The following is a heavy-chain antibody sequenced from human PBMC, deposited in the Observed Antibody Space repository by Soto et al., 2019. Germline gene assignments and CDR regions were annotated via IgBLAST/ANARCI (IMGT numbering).Heavy chain of an antibody. CDR3: ASCMNPFGHNYCSFDF. CDR2: VSYAGSNQ. J-gene: IGHJ4*02. V-gene: IGHV3-30-3*01. D-gene: IGHD5-12*01. CDR1: GFTFSSYA. Sequence: PGGSLRLSCAASGFTFSSYAIHWVRQAPGKGLEWVAVVSYAGSNQYYADSVKGRFTISRDNSQNTLYLQMNSLRAEDTAVYYCASCMNPFGHNYCSFDFCRQGTPVTVSS.